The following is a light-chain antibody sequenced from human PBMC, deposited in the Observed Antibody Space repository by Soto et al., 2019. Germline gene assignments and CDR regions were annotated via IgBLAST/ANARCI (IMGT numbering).Light chain of an antibody. J-gene: IGLJ1*01. CDR3: SSYTSSSTLYV. Sequence: QSALTQPAPVSWSPGQAITISCTGTSSDVGGYNYVSWYQQHPGKAPKLMIYEVSNRPSGVSNRFSGSKSGNTASLTISGLQVEDEADYYCSSYTSSSTLYVFGTGTKVTVL. CDR1: SSDVGGYNY. V-gene: IGLV2-14*01. CDR2: EVS.